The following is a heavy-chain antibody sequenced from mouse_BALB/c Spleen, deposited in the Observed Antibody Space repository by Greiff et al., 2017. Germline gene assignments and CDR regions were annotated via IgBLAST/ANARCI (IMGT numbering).Heavy chain of an antibody. D-gene: IGHD3-2*01. CDR2: ISSGGGST. CDR1: GFAFSSYD. CDR3: ARQGVDSSGYEYFDY. J-gene: IGHJ2*01. Sequence: EVKLVESGGGLVKPGGSLKLSCAASGFAFSSYDMSWVRQTPEKRLEWVAYISSGGGSTYYPDTVKGRFTISRDNAKNTLYLQMSSLKSEDTAMYYCARQGVDSSGYEYFDYWGQGTTLTVSS. V-gene: IGHV5-12-1*01.